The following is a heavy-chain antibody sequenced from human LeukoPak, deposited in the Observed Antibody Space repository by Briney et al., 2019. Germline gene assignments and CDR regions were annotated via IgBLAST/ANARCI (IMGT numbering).Heavy chain of an antibody. Sequence: PGGSLRLSCAASGFTFSSYWMHWVRQAPGKGLVWVSRINSDGSSTSYADSVKGRFTISRDNSKNTLYLQMNSLKPSDTAMYYCARRLHWGRGYYSGVDHWGQGTLVTVSS. V-gene: IGHV3-74*01. CDR3: ARRLHWGRGYYSGVDH. CDR1: GFTFSSYW. CDR2: INSDGSST. J-gene: IGHJ4*02. D-gene: IGHD3-22*01.